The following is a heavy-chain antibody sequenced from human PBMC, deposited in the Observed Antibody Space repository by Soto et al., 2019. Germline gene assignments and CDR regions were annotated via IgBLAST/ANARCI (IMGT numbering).Heavy chain of an antibody. CDR3: AHLTPGGFYFDY. V-gene: IGHV2-5*02. Sequence: QITLKESGPTLVKPTQTLTLTCTFSGFSLRTSGVGVGWIRQPPGKALEWLALIYWDDGKRYSPSLKSRLTITEDTAKPPVVLRMTNMDTVDTATYYCAHLTPGGFYFDYWGQGTLVTVSS. CDR2: IYWDDGK. CDR1: GFSLRTSGVG. J-gene: IGHJ4*02. D-gene: IGHD4-17*01.